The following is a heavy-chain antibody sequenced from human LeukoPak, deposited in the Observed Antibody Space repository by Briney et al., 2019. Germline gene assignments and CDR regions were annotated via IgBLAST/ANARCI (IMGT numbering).Heavy chain of an antibody. Sequence: GGSLRLSCAASGFTVITNDMTWVRQAPGKGLEWVSVLYSEGNTKYEDSVQGRFTISRDNSKNTLYLEMNSLSPDDTAVYYCARGVEPLAANTLAYWGQGTLVTVSS. CDR2: LYSEGNT. CDR3: ARGVEPLAANTLAY. V-gene: IGHV3-53*01. CDR1: GFTVITND. D-gene: IGHD1-14*01. J-gene: IGHJ4*02.